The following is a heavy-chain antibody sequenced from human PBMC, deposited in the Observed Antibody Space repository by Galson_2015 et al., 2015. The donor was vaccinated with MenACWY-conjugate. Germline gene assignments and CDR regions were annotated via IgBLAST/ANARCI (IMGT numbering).Heavy chain of an antibody. CDR1: GFSVSNGYY. V-gene: IGHV4-38-2*01. CDR3: ARGIVVVVAGALVPSDFDY. J-gene: IGHJ4*02. D-gene: IGHD2-15*01. CDR2: ISHSGDT. Sequence: ETLSLTCAVSGFSVSNGYYWGWIRQPPGKGLEWIGSISHSGDTFYNPSLKSRVTISIDSSKNQFSLRLSSVTAADTAVYYCARGIVVVVAGALVPSDFDYWGQGILVTVSS.